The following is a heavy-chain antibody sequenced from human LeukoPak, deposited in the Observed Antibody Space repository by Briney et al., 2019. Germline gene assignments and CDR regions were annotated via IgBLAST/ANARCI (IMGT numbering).Heavy chain of an antibody. Sequence: GESLKISCEGSGYSFPSYWIGWVRQMPGKGLEWMWIIYPGDSDTKYSPSFQGQVTISADRSISTAYLQWNSLQASDTAMYFCARLSGFYDSTAGYIDYWGQGILVTVSS. CDR1: GYSFPSYW. CDR3: ARLSGFYDSTAGYIDY. V-gene: IGHV5-51*01. J-gene: IGHJ4*02. D-gene: IGHD3-22*01. CDR2: IYPGDSDT.